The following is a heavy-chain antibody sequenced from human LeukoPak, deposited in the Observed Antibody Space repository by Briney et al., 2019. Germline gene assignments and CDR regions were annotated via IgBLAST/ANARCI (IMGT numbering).Heavy chain of an antibody. CDR3: AKGSYYDSSGSFYFDY. D-gene: IGHD3-22*01. J-gene: IGHJ4*02. V-gene: IGHV3-23*01. CDR1: GFTFSSYA. Sequence: GGSLRLSYAASGFTFSSYAMSWVRQAPGKGLEWVSGISGSGDNTYYAGSVKGRFTISRDNSRNTLYVQVNSLGTEDTAAYYCAKGSYYDSSGSFYFDYWGQGTLVTVSS. CDR2: ISGSGDNT.